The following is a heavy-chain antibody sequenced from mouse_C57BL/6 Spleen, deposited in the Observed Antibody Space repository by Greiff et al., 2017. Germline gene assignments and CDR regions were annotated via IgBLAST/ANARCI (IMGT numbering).Heavy chain of an antibody. CDR2: IDPSDSET. Sequence: VQLQQPGAELVRPGSSVKLSCKASGYTFTSYWMHWVKQRPIQGLEWIGNIDPSDSETHYNQKFKDKATLTVDKSSSTAYMQLSSLTSEDSAVYFCARGDGNYPSDYWGQGTTLTVSS. CDR3: ARGDGNYPSDY. J-gene: IGHJ2*01. V-gene: IGHV1-52*01. D-gene: IGHD2-1*01. CDR1: GYTFTSYW.